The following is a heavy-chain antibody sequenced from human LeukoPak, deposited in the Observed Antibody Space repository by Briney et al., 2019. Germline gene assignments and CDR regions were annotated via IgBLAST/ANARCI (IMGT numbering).Heavy chain of an antibody. V-gene: IGHV1-46*01. J-gene: IGHJ4*02. CDR1: GYTFTSYY. CDR3: ARESVEQWLDY. Sequence: ASVKVSCKASGYTFTSYYMHWVRQAPGQGLEWMGIINPSGGSTSYAQKFQGRVTMTRDTSTSTAYMELSRLRSDDTAVYYGARESVEQWLDYWGQGTLVTVSS. D-gene: IGHD6-19*01. CDR2: INPSGGST.